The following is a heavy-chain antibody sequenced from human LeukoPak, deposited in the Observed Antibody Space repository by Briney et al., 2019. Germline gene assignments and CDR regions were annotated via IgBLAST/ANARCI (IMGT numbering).Heavy chain of an antibody. CDR2: ISSGGNYR. D-gene: IGHD5-24*01. CDR3: ARGRNAYTFDN. J-gene: IGHJ4*02. V-gene: IGHV3-48*03. Sequence: PGGSLRLYCAASGFTFSSYEINWVRQAPGKGLEWVSYISSGGNYRYYADSVKGRSTISRDNARNSLYLQMNSLRAEDTAVYYCARGRNAYTFDNWGQGTLVTVSS. CDR1: GFTFSSYE.